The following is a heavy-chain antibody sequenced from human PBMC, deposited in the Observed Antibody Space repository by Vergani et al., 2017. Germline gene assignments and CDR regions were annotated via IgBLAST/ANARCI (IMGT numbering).Heavy chain of an antibody. D-gene: IGHD2-8*01. CDR3: ARSGYCAHGVCYMTYYYYMGV. V-gene: IGHV3-33*01. CDR2: IWYDGSKE. Sequence: QVQLAESGGGVVQPGRSLRLSCAGSGFTLSSHAMHWVRQAPGKGLEWVAFIWYDGSKEYYADSVKGRFTISRDNSKNTLYLQMNNLRAADAAVYYCARSGYCAHGVCYMTYYYYMGVWGKGTAVTVSS. CDR1: GFTLSSHA. J-gene: IGHJ6*03.